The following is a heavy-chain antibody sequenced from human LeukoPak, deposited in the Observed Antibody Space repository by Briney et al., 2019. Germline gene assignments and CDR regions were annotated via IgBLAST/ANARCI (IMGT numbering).Heavy chain of an antibody. CDR3: ARESYDYVWGSYRPGEY. CDR1: GFTFSSYA. CDR2: ISGSGGST. Sequence: GGSLRLSCAASGFTFSSYAMSWVRQAPGEGLEWVSAISGSGGSTYYADSVKARFTISRDKSKNTLYLQMNSLRAEDTAVYYCARESYDYVWGSYRPGEYWGQGTLVTVSS. J-gene: IGHJ4*02. V-gene: IGHV3-23*01. D-gene: IGHD3-16*02.